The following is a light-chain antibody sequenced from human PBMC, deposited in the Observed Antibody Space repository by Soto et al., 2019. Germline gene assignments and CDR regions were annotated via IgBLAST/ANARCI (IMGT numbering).Light chain of an antibody. V-gene: IGKV1-5*03. Sequence: DIQMTQSPYTLSASVGERVTITCRASQSVSTLVAWYQQKPGQGPKLLVYMASTLGSGVPSRFSGSGSGTDFTLTIRRVEPEDFALYYCQKYGSSLTFGLGTKVEIK. CDR1: QSVSTL. CDR2: MAS. CDR3: QKYGSSLT. J-gene: IGKJ1*01.